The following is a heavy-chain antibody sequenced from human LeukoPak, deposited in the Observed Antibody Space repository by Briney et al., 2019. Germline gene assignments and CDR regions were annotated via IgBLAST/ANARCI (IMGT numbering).Heavy chain of an antibody. V-gene: IGHV3-23*01. Sequence: GGSLRLSCAASGFTLSIYAMSCVRQSPGKGLEWVSAISCSGGSTYYADCGKGRLTISRDNSKNTLYLQMNSLRAEATAVYYCAKSKVTQFPSTDYWGQGTLVTVS. CDR1: GFTLSIYA. D-gene: IGHD2-2*01. CDR3: AKSKVTQFPSTDY. J-gene: IGHJ4*02. CDR2: ISCSGGST.